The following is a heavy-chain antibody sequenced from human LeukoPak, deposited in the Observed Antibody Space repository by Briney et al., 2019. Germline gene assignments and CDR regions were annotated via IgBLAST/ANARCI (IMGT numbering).Heavy chain of an antibody. CDR2: IYTSAST. CDR1: GVSISSYD. CDR3: ARDSPRDYNYCSGYYYCAFDI. Sequence: SETLSLTCAVSGVSISSYDLSWIRQPAGKGLEWIGRIYTSASTNYNPSLKSRVTMSVDTSKNQFSLKLSSVTAADTAVYYCARDSPRDYNYCSGYYYCAFDIWGQGTMVTVSS. J-gene: IGHJ3*02. V-gene: IGHV4-4*07. D-gene: IGHD3-22*01.